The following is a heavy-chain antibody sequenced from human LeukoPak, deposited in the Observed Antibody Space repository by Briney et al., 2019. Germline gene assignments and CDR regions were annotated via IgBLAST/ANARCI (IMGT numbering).Heavy chain of an antibody. Sequence: ASVKVSCKASGYTFTGYYMHWVRQAPGQGLEWMGWINPNSGGTNYAQKFQGRVTMTRDTSISTAYMEPSRLRSDDTAVYYCARVDYIGYAEYFQHWGQGTLVTVSS. V-gene: IGHV1-2*02. J-gene: IGHJ1*01. CDR2: INPNSGGT. CDR1: GYTFTGYY. CDR3: ARVDYIGYAEYFQH. D-gene: IGHD4-11*01.